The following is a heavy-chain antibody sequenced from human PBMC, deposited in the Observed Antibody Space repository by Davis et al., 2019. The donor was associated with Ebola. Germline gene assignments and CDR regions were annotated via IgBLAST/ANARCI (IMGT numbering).Heavy chain of an antibody. Sequence: GGSLRLSCAASGFSFSNYAMAWVRQVPGKGLEWLSSISNGGGVIDYADSVKGRFTISRDNSKNTLYLQMNSLRAEDTAVYYCAKDGRYSSSWYDYWGQGTLVTVSS. CDR1: GFSFSNYA. J-gene: IGHJ4*02. V-gene: IGHV3-23*01. CDR3: AKDGRYSSSWYDY. CDR2: ISNGGGVI. D-gene: IGHD6-13*01.